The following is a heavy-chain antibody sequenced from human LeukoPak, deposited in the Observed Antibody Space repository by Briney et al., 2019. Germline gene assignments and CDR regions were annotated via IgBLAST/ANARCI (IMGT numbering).Heavy chain of an antibody. CDR3: VTSLTFLDF. D-gene: IGHD2/OR15-2a*01. J-gene: IGHJ4*02. CDR1: GFSFNTYE. CDR2: ISSSGSDM. V-gene: IGHV3-48*03. Sequence: GGSLRLSCAASGFSFNTYEMNWVRQAPGRGLEWVSLISSSGSDMYYADSVKSRFTISRDNAKNSLYLQMNGLRAEDTALYHRVTSLTFLDFWGRGTLVTVSS.